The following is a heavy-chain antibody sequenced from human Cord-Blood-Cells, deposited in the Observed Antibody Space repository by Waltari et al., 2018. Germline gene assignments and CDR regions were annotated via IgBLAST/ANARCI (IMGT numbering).Heavy chain of an antibody. V-gene: IGHV1-69*06. CDR3: AKTAARPGNYYYGMDV. Sequence: QVQLVQSGAEVKKPGSAVRVTCKASGATISSYAISRVRQAPRQGLEWMGGLIPSFGTANYAQKFQGRVTITADKSTSTAYMELSSLRSEDTAVYYCAKTAARPGNYYYGMDVWGQGTTVTVSS. J-gene: IGHJ6*02. CDR1: GATISSYA. CDR2: LIPSFGTA. D-gene: IGHD6-6*01.